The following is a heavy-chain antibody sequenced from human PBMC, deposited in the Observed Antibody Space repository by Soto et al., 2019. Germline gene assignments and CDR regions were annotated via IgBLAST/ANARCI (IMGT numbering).Heavy chain of an antibody. CDR2: INAGNGNT. CDR3: AREYYDILTGYYPFGY. CDR1: GYTFTSYA. V-gene: IGHV1-3*01. D-gene: IGHD3-9*01. Sequence: ASVKVSCKASGYTFTSYAMHWVRQAPGQRLEWMGWINAGNGNTKYSQKFQGRVTITRDTSASTAYMELSSLRSEDTAVYYCAREYYDILTGYYPFGYWGQGRLVTV. J-gene: IGHJ4*02.